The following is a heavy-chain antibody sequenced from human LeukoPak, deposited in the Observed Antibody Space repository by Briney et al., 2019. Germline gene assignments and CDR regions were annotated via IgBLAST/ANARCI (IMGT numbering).Heavy chain of an antibody. D-gene: IGHD3-22*01. CDR1: GGSISSYY. Sequence: SETLSLTCTVSGGSISSYYWSWIRQPPGKGPEWIGYIYYSGSTNYNPSLKSRVTISVDTSKNQFSLKLSSVTAADTAVYYCAREGDPSYYYDSSGYYYVGAFDIWGQGTMVTVSS. CDR3: AREGDPSYYYDSSGYYYVGAFDI. V-gene: IGHV4-59*01. CDR2: IYYSGST. J-gene: IGHJ3*02.